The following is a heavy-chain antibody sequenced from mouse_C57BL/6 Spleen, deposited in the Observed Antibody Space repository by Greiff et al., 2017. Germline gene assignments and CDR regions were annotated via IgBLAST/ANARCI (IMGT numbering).Heavy chain of an antibody. V-gene: IGHV1-42*01. D-gene: IGHD2-4*01. CDR2: INPSTGGT. Sequence: EVQLQQSGPELVKPGASVKISCKASGYSFTGYYMNWVKQSPEKSLEWIGEINPSTGGTTYNQKFKAKATLTVDKSSSTAYMQLKSLTSEDSAVYYCARSGDYDGDWYFEVWGTGTTVTVSS. J-gene: IGHJ1*03. CDR3: ARSGDYDGDWYFEV. CDR1: GYSFTGYY.